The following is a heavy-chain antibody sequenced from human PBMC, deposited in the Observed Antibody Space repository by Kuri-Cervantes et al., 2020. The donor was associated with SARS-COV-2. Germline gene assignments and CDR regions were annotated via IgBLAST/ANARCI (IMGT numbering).Heavy chain of an antibody. Sequence: LSLTCAASGFTFSGSAMHWVRQASGKGLEWVGRIRSKANSYATASAASVKGRFTISRDDSKNTAYLQMNSLKTEDTAVYYCTSRTMDVWGQGTTVTVSS. CDR3: TSRTMDV. CDR2: IRSKANSYAT. CDR1: GFTFSGSA. V-gene: IGHV3-73*01. J-gene: IGHJ6*02.